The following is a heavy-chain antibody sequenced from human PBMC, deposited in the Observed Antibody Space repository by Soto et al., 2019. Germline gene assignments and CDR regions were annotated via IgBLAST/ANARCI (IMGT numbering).Heavy chain of an antibody. V-gene: IGHV3-23*01. CDR3: AKEQDYYGSGSPDY. Sequence: GGSLRLSCAASGFTLSSYAMSWVRQAPGKGLEWVSAISGSGGSTYYADSVKGRFTISRDNSKNTLYLQMNSLRAEDTAVYYCAKEQDYYGSGSPDYWGQGTLVTVSS. CDR1: GFTLSSYA. J-gene: IGHJ4*02. CDR2: ISGSGGST. D-gene: IGHD3-10*01.